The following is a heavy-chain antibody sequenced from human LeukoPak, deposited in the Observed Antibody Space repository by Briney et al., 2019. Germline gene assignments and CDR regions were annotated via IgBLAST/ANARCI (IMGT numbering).Heavy chain of an antibody. D-gene: IGHD6-19*01. CDR1: GGSISNSGYY. CDR2: IYYTGNT. V-gene: IGHV4-39*01. Sequence: SETLSLTCTVSGGSISNSGYYWGWIRQPPRKGLEWIGSIYYTGNTYYNPSLNSRVTISVDTSKNQFSLKLSSVTDADTAIYYCARLTSGWYVIYWGQGTLVTVSS. J-gene: IGHJ4*02. CDR3: ARLTSGWYVIY.